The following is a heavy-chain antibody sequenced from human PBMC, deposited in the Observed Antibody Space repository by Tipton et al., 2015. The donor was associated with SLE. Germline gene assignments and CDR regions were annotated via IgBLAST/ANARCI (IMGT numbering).Heavy chain of an antibody. D-gene: IGHD6-13*01. V-gene: IGHV4-61*09. CDR1: GGSISSGSYY. J-gene: IGHJ1*01. CDR3: ARDQGSSSGIQH. CDR2: IYTSGST. Sequence: TLSLTCTVSGGSISSGSYYWSWIRQPAGKGLEWIGYIYTSGSTNYNPSLKSRVTISVDTSKNQFSLKLSSVTAADTAVYYCARDQGSSSGIQHWGQGTLVTVSS.